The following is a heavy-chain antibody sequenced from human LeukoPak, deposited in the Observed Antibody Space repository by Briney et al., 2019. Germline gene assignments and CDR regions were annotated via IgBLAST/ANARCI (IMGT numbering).Heavy chain of an antibody. CDR2: MNPNSGNT. V-gene: IGHV1-8*01. D-gene: IGHD6-6*01. Sequence: GASVKVSCKASGYTFTSYDINWVRQATGQGLEWMGWMNPNSGNTGYAQKFQGRVTMTRNTSISTAYMELSSLRSEDTAVYYCAREYSSSSYYYYYMDVWGKGTTVTVSS. J-gene: IGHJ6*03. CDR1: GYTFTSYD. CDR3: AREYSSSSYYYYYMDV.